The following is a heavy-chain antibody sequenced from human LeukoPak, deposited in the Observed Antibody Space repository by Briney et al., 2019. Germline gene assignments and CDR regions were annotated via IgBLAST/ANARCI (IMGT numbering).Heavy chain of an antibody. Sequence: PGGSLRLSCAASGFTVSSNYMSWVRQAPGKGLEWVSIIYSGGSTYYADSVKGRFTISRDNSKNTLYLQMNSLRAEDTAVYYCARVGWGISYAFDIWGQGTMVTVSS. CDR3: ARVGWGISYAFDI. CDR1: GFTVSSNY. D-gene: IGHD3-16*01. CDR2: IYSGGST. J-gene: IGHJ3*02. V-gene: IGHV3-53*01.